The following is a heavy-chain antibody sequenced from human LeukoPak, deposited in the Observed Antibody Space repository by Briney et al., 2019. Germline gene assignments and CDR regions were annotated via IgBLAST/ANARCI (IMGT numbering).Heavy chain of an antibody. D-gene: IGHD2/OR15-2a*01. V-gene: IGHV3-23*01. Sequence: GGSLRLSCTASGFTFSSYAMSWVRQAPGKGLEWVSAISGSGGSTYYADSVKGRFTISRDMSKSTLYLQLNSLGAEDTAVYFCAKASSSTTCRHFDYWGQGTLVTVSS. CDR3: AKASSSTTCRHFDY. J-gene: IGHJ4*02. CDR1: GFTFSSYA. CDR2: ISGSGGST.